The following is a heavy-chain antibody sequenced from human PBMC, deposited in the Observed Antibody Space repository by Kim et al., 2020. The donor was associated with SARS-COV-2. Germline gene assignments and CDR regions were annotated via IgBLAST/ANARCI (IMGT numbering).Heavy chain of an antibody. CDR1: GGSISSGGYY. J-gene: IGHJ4*02. CDR2: IYYSGST. CDR3: AREDLRKYYFDY. D-gene: IGHD4-17*01. V-gene: IGHV4-31*03. Sequence: SETLSLTCTVSGGSISSGGYYWSWIRQHPGKGLEWIGYIYYSGSTYYNPSLKSRVTISVDTSKNQFSLKLSSVTAADTAVYYCAREDLRKYYFDYWGQGTLVTVSS.